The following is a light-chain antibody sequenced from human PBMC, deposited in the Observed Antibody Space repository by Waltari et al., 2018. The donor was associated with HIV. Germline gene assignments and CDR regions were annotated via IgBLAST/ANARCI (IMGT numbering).Light chain of an antibody. CDR2: RNY. Sequence: QAGLTQPPSVSRGLGQTATHTCSGKSKNVGNAGAVCMYQHPGRPPKLLCLRNYSRPSGGSVSFCASRSGNTASLTITGLQPEDEADYYCSAWYSSLIAWVFGGGTKVTVL. J-gene: IGLJ2*01. V-gene: IGLV10-54*04. CDR3: SAWYSSLIAWV. CDR1: SKNVGNAG.